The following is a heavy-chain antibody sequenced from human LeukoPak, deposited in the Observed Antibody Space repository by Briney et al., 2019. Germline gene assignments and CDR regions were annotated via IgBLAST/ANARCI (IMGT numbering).Heavy chain of an antibody. CDR1: GFTFSSYE. CDR3: ARERETTVTYDDFDI. CDR2: ISRSGSTI. J-gene: IGHJ3*02. D-gene: IGHD4-17*01. Sequence: GGSLRLSCVASGFTFSSYEMNWVRQAPGKGLEWVSYISRSGSTIYHADSVKGRFTLSRDNAKKSLYLEMKSLRAEDTAVYYCARERETTVTYDDFDIWGLGTMVTVSS. V-gene: IGHV3-48*03.